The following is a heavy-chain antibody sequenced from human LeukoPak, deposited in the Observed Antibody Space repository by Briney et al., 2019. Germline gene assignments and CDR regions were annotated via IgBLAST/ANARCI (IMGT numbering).Heavy chain of an antibody. CDR3: ARDVGDSRYSPWFDP. Sequence: GGSLRLSCAASGFTFSSYSMNWVRQAPGKGLEWVSSISSSSSYIYYADSAKGRFTISRDNAKNSLYLQMNSLRAEDTAVYYCARDVGDSRYSPWFDPWGQGTLVTVSS. CDR1: GFTFSSYS. V-gene: IGHV3-21*01. J-gene: IGHJ5*02. D-gene: IGHD2-15*01. CDR2: ISSSSSYI.